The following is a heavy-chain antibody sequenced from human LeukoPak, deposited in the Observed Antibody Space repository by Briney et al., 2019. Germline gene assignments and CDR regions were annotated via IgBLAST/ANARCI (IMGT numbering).Heavy chain of an antibody. D-gene: IGHD3-22*01. V-gene: IGHV3-53*01. J-gene: IGHJ4*02. CDR1: EFTVSSNY. Sequence: PGGSLRLSCAASEFTVSSNYMNWVRQAPGKGLEWVSIIYSGGSTYYADSVKGRFTISRDNSKNTLYLQMNSLTAEDTAVYYCARWDSSGYHKYYFDYWGQGTLVTVSS. CDR3: ARWDSSGYHKYYFDY. CDR2: IYSGGST.